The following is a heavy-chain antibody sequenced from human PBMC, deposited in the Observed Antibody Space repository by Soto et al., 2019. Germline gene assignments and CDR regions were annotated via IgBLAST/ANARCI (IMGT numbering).Heavy chain of an antibody. J-gene: IGHJ4*02. CDR1: GGSVGSSGHY. Sequence: QLQLQESGPGLVKPSETLSLICNVSGGSVGSSGHYWGWIRQAPGKGLEWIVSYYYSAGSYYNPSLKTPVNTSRDASTNQFSLTMTSVTAADTAVYYCARHTSRGYSSSWFFDDWGQGTLVTVSS. CDR2: YYYSAGS. V-gene: IGHV4-39*01. D-gene: IGHD2-2*01. CDR3: ARHTSRGYSSSWFFDD.